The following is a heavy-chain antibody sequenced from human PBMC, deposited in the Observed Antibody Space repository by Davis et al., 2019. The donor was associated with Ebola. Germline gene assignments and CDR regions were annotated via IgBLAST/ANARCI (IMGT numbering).Heavy chain of an antibody. D-gene: IGHD1-7*01. CDR3: ARVERTTGLYYYYGMDV. CDR2: ISYDGSNK. V-gene: IGHV3-30*03. CDR1: GFTFSSYG. J-gene: IGHJ6*02. Sequence: GESLKISCAASGFTFSSYGMHWVRQAPGKGLEWVAVISYDGSNKYYADSVKGRFTISRDNSKNTLYLQMNSLRAEDTAVYYCARVERTTGLYYYYGMDVWGQGTTVTVSS.